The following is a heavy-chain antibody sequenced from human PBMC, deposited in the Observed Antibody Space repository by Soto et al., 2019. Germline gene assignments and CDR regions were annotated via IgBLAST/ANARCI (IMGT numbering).Heavy chain of an antibody. D-gene: IGHD2-15*01. CDR1: GGTFSTSS. J-gene: IGHJ4*02. Sequence: SVKVSCKASGGTFSTSSFVCVLQGPVQGLEWMGGIIPIFTRTNFAQKFQGRVTFSADESTRTTYMELRSLTSEDTAIYYCARDVVRSTAGDSWGQGTLVTVSS. CDR3: ARDVVRSTAGDS. V-gene: IGHV1-69*13. CDR2: IIPIFTRT.